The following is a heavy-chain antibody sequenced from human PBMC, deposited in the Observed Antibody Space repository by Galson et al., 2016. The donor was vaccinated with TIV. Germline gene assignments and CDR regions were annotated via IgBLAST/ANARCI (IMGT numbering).Heavy chain of an antibody. J-gene: IGHJ4*02. CDR3: ARERYNWDDDGAKFDY. V-gene: IGHV3-7*01. CDR1: GFTFSTYW. CDR2: IKQDGSEK. D-gene: IGHD1-1*01. Sequence: SLRLSCAASGFTFSTYWMSWVRQAPGKGLEWVAIIKQDGSEKYYVDSVKGRFTISRDNARNSLSLQMNSLRAEDTAVYYCARERYNWDDDGAKFDYWGQGTLVTVSS.